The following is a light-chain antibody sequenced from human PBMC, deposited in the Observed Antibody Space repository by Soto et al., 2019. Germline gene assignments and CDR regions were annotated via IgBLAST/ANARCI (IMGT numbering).Light chain of an antibody. CDR2: GAS. J-gene: IGKJ1*01. Sequence: EIVMTQSPDTLSVSPGEGASLSCRVSQSIRSNLAWYQQRPGQAPRLLMYGASTRADGIPARFTGSGSGTEFTLIISSLQSEDFAVYYCQQYHIWPPWTSGQGTKVDIK. CDR1: QSIRSN. V-gene: IGKV3-15*01. CDR3: QQYHIWPPWT.